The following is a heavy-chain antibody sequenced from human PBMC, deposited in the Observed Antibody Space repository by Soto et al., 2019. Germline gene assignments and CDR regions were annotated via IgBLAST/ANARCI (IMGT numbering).Heavy chain of an antibody. Sequence: SETLSLTCTVSGGSISSGGYYWSWIRQHPGKGLEWIGYIYYSGSTYYNPSLKSRVTISVDTSKNQFSLKLSSVTAADTAVYYCARGGWFGLSIFDYWGQGTLVTVSS. V-gene: IGHV4-31*03. CDR2: IYYSGST. J-gene: IGHJ4*02. CDR3: ARGGWFGLSIFDY. D-gene: IGHD3-10*01. CDR1: GGSISSGGYY.